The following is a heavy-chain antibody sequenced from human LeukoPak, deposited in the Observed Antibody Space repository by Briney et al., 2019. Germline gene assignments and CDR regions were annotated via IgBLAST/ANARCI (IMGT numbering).Heavy chain of an antibody. CDR1: GFTFSSYS. D-gene: IGHD3-10*01. J-gene: IGHJ6*03. V-gene: IGHV3-48*01. CDR2: ISSRSSTI. CDR3: AREGMIRGWDYYYMDV. Sequence: AGGSLRLSCAAVGFTFSSYSMNWVRRAPGKGLEWVAYISSRSSTIYYADSVKGRFTFSRDNAKNSLYLQMNSLRAEDTAVYYCAREGMIRGWDYYYMDVWGKGTTVTVSS.